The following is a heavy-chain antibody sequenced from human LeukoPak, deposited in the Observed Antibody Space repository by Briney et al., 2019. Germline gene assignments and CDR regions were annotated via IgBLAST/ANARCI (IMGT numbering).Heavy chain of an antibody. CDR2: INPNSGGT. CDR3: ARIFRSSSWYWFDP. J-gene: IGHJ5*02. CDR1: GYTFTGYY. Sequence: ASVKVSCKASGYTFTGYYMHWVRQAPGQGLEWMGWINPNSGGTNYAQKFQGRVTMTRDTSISTAYMELSRLRSDDTAVYYCARIFRSSSWYWFDPWGQGTLVTVSS. V-gene: IGHV1-2*02. D-gene: IGHD6-13*01.